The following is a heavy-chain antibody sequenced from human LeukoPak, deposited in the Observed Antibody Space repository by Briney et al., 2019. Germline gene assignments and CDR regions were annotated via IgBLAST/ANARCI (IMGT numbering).Heavy chain of an antibody. V-gene: IGHV3-66*01. Sequence: GGSLRLSCAASGFTVSSNYMSWVRQAPGKGLEWVSVIYSGGSTYYADSVKGRFTISRDNSRNTLYLQMNSLRAEDTAVYYCARDFFRITGTTYPIDYWGQGTLVTVSS. J-gene: IGHJ4*02. CDR3: ARDFFRITGTTYPIDY. CDR2: IYSGGST. CDR1: GFTVSSNY. D-gene: IGHD1-7*01.